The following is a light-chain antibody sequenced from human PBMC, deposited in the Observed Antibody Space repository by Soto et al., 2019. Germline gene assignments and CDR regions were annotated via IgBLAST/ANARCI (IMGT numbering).Light chain of an antibody. CDR2: DVS. Sequence: QSALTQPRSVSGSPGQSVTISCTGTSSDVGGYNYVSWYQQHPGKAPKLMIYDVSKRPSGVPDRFSGSKSGNTASLTISGXXXXXXAXYYCCSYAGSYYVFGTGTKVTVL. CDR3: CSYAGSYYV. J-gene: IGLJ1*01. CDR1: SSDVGGYNY. V-gene: IGLV2-11*01.